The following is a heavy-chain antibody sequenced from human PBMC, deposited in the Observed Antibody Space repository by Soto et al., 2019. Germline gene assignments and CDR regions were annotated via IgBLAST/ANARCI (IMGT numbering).Heavy chain of an antibody. CDR1: GYTFTGYY. J-gene: IGHJ4*02. Sequence: QVQLVQSGAEVKKPGASVKVSCKASGYTFTGYYMHWVRQAPGQGLEWMGWINPNSGGTNYAQKLQGGVTMTRDTSISTAYMELSRLRSDDTAVYYCARDSYSNGYSPSKPDYWGQGTLVTVSS. CDR2: INPNSGGT. V-gene: IGHV1-2*02. D-gene: IGHD3-22*01. CDR3: ARDSYSNGYSPSKPDY.